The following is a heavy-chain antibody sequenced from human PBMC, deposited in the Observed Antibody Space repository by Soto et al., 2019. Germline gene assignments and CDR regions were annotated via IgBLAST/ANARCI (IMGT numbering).Heavy chain of an antibody. D-gene: IGHD6-25*01. Sequence: PGGSLRLSCAASVFTFSSYAMSWVRQAPGKGLEWVSAISGSGDSTYYADSVKGRFTISRDNSKNTLYLQMNSLRAEDTAVYYCAKDRDSSGVSGYFHYWGQGTLVTVSS. CDR3: AKDRDSSGVSGYFHY. CDR2: ISGSGDST. V-gene: IGHV3-23*01. CDR1: VFTFSSYA. J-gene: IGHJ4*02.